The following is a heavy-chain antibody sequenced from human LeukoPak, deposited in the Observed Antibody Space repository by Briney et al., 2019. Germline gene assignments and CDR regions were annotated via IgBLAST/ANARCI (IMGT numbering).Heavy chain of an antibody. J-gene: IGHJ6*03. CDR3: ATQADYCSSTSCYNHYYYYMDV. CDR1: GGSISSHY. Sequence: SETLSLTCTVSGGSISSHYWSWIRQPPGKGLEWIGYIYYSGSTNYNHSLKSRVTISVDTSKNQFSLKLSSVTAADTAVYYCATQADYCSSTSCYNHYYYYMDVWGKGTTVTVSS. CDR2: IYYSGST. V-gene: IGHV4-59*11. D-gene: IGHD2-2*02.